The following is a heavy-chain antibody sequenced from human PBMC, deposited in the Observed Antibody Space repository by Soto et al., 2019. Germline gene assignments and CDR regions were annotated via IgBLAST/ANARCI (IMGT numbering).Heavy chain of an antibody. J-gene: IGHJ6*02. CDR2: ITGSGGRT. V-gene: IGHV3-23*01. Sequence: EVQLLESGGGLVQPGGSLRLSCAASGFTFSSYAMSWVRQAPGKGLEWVSAITGSGGRTYYADSVEGRFTISRDNSKNTLYLQMNSLRAEDTAVYYCPKVLTGAPYDAMDVWGQGTTVTVSS. CDR1: GFTFSSYA. D-gene: IGHD7-27*01. CDR3: PKVLTGAPYDAMDV.